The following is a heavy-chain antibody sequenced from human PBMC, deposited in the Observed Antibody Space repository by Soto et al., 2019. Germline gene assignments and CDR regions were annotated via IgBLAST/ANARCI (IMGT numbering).Heavy chain of an antibody. CDR3: AKGTSYCGGDCQYYFDY. J-gene: IGHJ4*01. Sequence: GGSLRLSCAASGFTFNSYAMTWVRQAPGKGLEWVSAVSASGGTTHYADSVKGRFTISRDNSKNTLFLQMNSLRAEDTAVYYCAKGTSYCGGDCQYYFDYWGQEPWSPSPQ. V-gene: IGHV3-23*01. CDR1: GFTFNSYA. CDR2: VSASGGTT. D-gene: IGHD2-21*02.